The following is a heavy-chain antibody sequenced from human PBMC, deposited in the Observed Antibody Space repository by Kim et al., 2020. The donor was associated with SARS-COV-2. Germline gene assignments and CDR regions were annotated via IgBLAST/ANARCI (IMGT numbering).Heavy chain of an antibody. CDR2: IDPNRGGT. V-gene: IGHV1-2*02. D-gene: IGHD6-6*01. Sequence: ASVKVSCKASGYSFTGYYIHWVRQAPGQGLDWMGWIDPNRGGTIYGPNFQGRVTMTRDTSITTAYMELSGLRSDDTAVYYCARGLGRIRTYISSSGHDDWGQGTTVTVSS. CDR3: ARGLGRIRTYISSSGHDD. CDR1: GYSFTGYY. J-gene: IGHJ6*02.